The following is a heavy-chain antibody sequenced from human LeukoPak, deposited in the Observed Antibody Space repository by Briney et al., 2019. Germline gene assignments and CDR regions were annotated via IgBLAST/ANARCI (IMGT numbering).Heavy chain of an antibody. Sequence: GGSLRLSCAASGFTLSNYWMHWVRQAPGEGLVWVSRVDPDGATTNYADSVKGRFTTSRDNAKNTLYLQMNSLRADDTALHFCTRVLAGRAGLMDVWGRGTAVTVSS. V-gene: IGHV3-74*01. D-gene: IGHD6-13*01. CDR2: VDPDGATT. CDR3: TRVLAGRAGLMDV. CDR1: GFTLSNYW. J-gene: IGHJ6*02.